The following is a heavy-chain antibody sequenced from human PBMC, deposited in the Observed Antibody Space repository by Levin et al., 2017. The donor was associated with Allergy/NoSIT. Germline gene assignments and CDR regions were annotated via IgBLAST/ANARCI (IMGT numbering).Heavy chain of an antibody. CDR3: TRGSGSSSSGLGY. J-gene: IGHJ4*02. CDR2: ISGYNGNT. CDR1: GYTFSNYD. Sequence: ASVKVSFKPSGYTFSNYDITWVRQAPGQGLEWMGWISGYNGNTNYAQKVQGRVTMTTDTSTSTAYMELRSLRSDDTAVYYCTRGSGSSSSGLGYWGQGTLVTVSS. V-gene: IGHV1-18*01. D-gene: IGHD3-10*01.